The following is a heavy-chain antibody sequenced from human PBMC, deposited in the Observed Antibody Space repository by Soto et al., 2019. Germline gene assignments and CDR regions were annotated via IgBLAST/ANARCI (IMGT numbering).Heavy chain of an antibody. J-gene: IGHJ4*02. Sequence: QVQVVESGGGVVQPGGSLRLSCAASGFTFSTSAMHWVRQAPGKGLEWMAAISYGGNTEYYADSVKGRFTVSRDISESTLYLKMNGLKTEETVFFFCGKKEFEAGRGHFGCWGQGTLVSVPS. CDR1: GFTFSTSA. V-gene: IGHV3-30-3*02. CDR3: GKKEFEAGRGHFGC. CDR2: ISYGGNTE. D-gene: IGHD6-13*01.